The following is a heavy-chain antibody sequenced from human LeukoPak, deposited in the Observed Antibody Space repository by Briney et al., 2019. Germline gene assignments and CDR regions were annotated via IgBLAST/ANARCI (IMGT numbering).Heavy chain of an antibody. CDR2: INWNSGSI. CDR1: GFTFDDYA. Sequence: GGSLRLSCAASGFTFDDYAMHWVRQAPGKGLEWVSNINWNSGSIGYADSVKGRFTISRDNAKNSLYLQMNSLRAEDMALYYCARDDHSDYWGQGTLVTVSS. CDR3: ARDDHSDY. J-gene: IGHJ4*02. V-gene: IGHV3-9*03.